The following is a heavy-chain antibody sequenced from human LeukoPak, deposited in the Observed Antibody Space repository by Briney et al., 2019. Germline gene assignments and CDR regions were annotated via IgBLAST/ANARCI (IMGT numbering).Heavy chain of an antibody. D-gene: IGHD3-10*01. Sequence: GGALRLSSAASGFTFSNSWLSWVGHAPGRGLKWVANIKADGSQKDYVDSVKGRFTISRDNAKNSVYLEMNSLRVEDTAIYYCTRFTRSASYEVYWGQGTLVTVSS. V-gene: IGHV3-7*01. CDR2: IKADGSQK. CDR3: TRFTRSASYEVY. J-gene: IGHJ4*02. CDR1: GFTFSNSW.